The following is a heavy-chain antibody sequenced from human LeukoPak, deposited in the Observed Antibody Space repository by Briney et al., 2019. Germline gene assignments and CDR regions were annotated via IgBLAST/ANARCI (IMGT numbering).Heavy chain of an antibody. CDR2: TIPIFGTA. D-gene: IGHD2-2*01. Sequence: SVKVSCKASGGTFSSYAISWVRQAPGQGLEWMGGTIPIFGTANYAQKFQGRVTITADESTSTAYMELSSLRSEDTAVYYCARQDRPSYCSSTSCPGRGFDPWGQGTLVTVSS. V-gene: IGHV1-69*13. J-gene: IGHJ5*02. CDR1: GGTFSSYA. CDR3: ARQDRPSYCSSTSCPGRGFDP.